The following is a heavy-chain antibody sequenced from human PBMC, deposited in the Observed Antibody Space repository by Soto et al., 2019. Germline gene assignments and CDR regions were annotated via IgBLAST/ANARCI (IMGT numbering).Heavy chain of an antibody. CDR3: ASQVDSSSGSSY. CDR2: INQSGFT. J-gene: IGHJ4*02. CDR1: GGSFSGYY. D-gene: IGHD6-6*01. Sequence: SETLSLTCAVYGGSFSGYYWTWIRQPPGKGLEWIGEINQSGFTNYNPSLESRVTISVDTSKNQFSLKLSSVTAADTAVYYCASQVDSSSGSSYWGQGTLVTVSS. V-gene: IGHV4-34*01.